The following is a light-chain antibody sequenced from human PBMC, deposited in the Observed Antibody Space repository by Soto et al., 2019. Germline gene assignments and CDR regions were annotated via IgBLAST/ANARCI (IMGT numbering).Light chain of an antibody. CDR2: AAS. Sequence: DIQMTQSPSSLSASVGDRVTISCRTSHSIRTYLNWYQRKLGKAPKVLIYAASNLQSGVPSRFSGSGSGTDFTLTISSLQPEDFATYYCQQGYNTSSPFGPGTKVEI. J-gene: IGKJ3*01. CDR1: HSIRTY. CDR3: QQGYNTSSP. V-gene: IGKV1-39*01.